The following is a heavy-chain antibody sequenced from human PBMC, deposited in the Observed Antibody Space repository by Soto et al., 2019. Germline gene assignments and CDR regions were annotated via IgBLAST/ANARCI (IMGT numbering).Heavy chain of an antibody. CDR1: GFTFSTYS. CDR2: ISSSSGHI. D-gene: IGHD2-15*01. Sequence: GGSLRLSCVTSGFTFSTYSMKWVRQAPGRGLEWVSSISSSSGHIYFADSVKGRFTISRDNAKNSMNLQMNALRADDTAVYYCARGLGREYQDNRDYFHLDYWGQGTLVTVSS. V-gene: IGHV3-21*04. J-gene: IGHJ4*02. CDR3: ARGLGREYQDNRDYFHLDY.